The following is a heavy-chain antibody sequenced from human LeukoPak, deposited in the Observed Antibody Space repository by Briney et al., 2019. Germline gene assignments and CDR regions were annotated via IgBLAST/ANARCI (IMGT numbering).Heavy chain of an antibody. CDR3: ARTLPIFGAMDV. D-gene: IGHD3-3*01. V-gene: IGHV4-59*01. Sequence: SETLSLTCTVSGGSISSYYWSWIRQPPGKGLEWIGYIYYSGSTNYNPSLKSRVTISVDTSKNQFSLRLSSVTAADTAVYYCARTLPIFGAMDVWGKGTTVTVSP. CDR2: IYYSGST. J-gene: IGHJ6*04. CDR1: GGSISSYY.